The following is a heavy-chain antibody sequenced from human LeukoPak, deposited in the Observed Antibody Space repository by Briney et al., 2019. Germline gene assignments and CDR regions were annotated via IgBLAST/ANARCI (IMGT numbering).Heavy chain of an antibody. CDR1: GFTFSSYS. V-gene: IGHV3-21*01. CDR3: ARKSHNEGLLWFGRSDYYYYMDV. CDR2: ISSSSSYI. D-gene: IGHD3-10*01. J-gene: IGHJ6*03. Sequence: GGSLRLSCAASGFTFSSYSMNWVRQAPGKGLEWVSSISSSSSYIYYADSVKGRFTISRDNAKNSLYLQMNSLRAEDTAVYYCARKSHNEGLLWFGRSDYYYYMDVWGKGTTVTVSS.